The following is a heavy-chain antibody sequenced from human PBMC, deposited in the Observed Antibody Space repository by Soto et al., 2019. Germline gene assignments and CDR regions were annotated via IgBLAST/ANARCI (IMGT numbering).Heavy chain of an antibody. D-gene: IGHD6-19*01. CDR3: ATASSGWFPNAFDI. Sequence: ASVKVSCKASGYTFTSYAMHWVRQAPGQRLEWMGWINAGNGNTKYSQKFQGRVTITRDTSASTAYMELSSLRSEDTAVYYCATASSGWFPNAFDIWGQGTMVTVSS. CDR1: GYTFTSYA. CDR2: INAGNGNT. J-gene: IGHJ3*02. V-gene: IGHV1-3*01.